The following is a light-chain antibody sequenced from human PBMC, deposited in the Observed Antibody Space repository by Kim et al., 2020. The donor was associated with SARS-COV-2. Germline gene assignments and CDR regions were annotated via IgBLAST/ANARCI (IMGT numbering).Light chain of an antibody. CDR3: QQYKSYWT. J-gene: IGKJ1*01. CDR1: QSIGDS. Sequence: DIPMTQSPSTLSASVGDRVTITCRASQSIGDSLAWFQQRPGKAPNLLIYKASSLDSGVPSRFSGTGSGTEFTLTISSLQPDDFATYYCQQYKSYWTFGQGTKVDIK. V-gene: IGKV1-5*03. CDR2: KAS.